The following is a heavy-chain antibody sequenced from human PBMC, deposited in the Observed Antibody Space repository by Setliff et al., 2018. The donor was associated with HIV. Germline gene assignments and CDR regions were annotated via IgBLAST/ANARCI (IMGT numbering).Heavy chain of an antibody. Sequence: SETLSLTCSVSGGPVIKDNFYWGWIRQAPAKGLEWIGTLYDTGRTYYNPPLKSRVSIFVDTTKNEFSLNLRSVTAADTAVYFCVNSGYDGDYYYYYMDVWGKGTTVTSP. D-gene: IGHD5-12*01. J-gene: IGHJ6*03. V-gene: IGHV4-39*01. CDR2: LYDTGRT. CDR3: VNSGYDGDYYYYYMDV. CDR1: GGPVIKDNFY.